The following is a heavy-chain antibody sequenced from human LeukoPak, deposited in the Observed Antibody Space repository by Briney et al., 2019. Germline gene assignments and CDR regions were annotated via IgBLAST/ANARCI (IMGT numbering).Heavy chain of an antibody. V-gene: IGHV4-4*09. J-gene: IGHJ6*03. CDR2: IYTSGST. CDR1: GGSISSYY. Sequence: SETLSLTCTVSGGSISSYYWSWIRQPPGKGLEWIGYIYTSGSTNYNPSLKSRVTISVDTSKNQFSLKLSSVTAADTAVYYCARHRYYYYYYMDVWGKGTTVTVSS. CDR3: ARHRYYYYYYMDV.